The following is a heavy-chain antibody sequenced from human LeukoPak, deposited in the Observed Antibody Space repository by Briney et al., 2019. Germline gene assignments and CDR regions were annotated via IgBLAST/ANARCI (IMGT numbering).Heavy chain of an antibody. V-gene: IGHV4-4*09. CDR2: IYSSGST. Sequence: SETLSLTCTVSGGSISSYYWSWIRQPPGKGLEWMGYIYSSGSTNYNPSLKSRVTISVDTSKNQFSLKVSSVTAADTAVYYCARHEYYYYYMDVWGKGTTVTVSS. J-gene: IGHJ6*03. CDR3: ARHEYYYYYMDV. CDR1: GGSISSYY.